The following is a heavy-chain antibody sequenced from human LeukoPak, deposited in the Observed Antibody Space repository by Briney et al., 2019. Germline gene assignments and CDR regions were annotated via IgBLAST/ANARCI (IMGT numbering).Heavy chain of an antibody. J-gene: IGHJ6*03. D-gene: IGHD1-7*01. CDR1: GFSISSYE. CDR3: ARVELAPYYYYMDV. V-gene: IGHV3-48*03. CDR2: ISSSGSTI. Sequence: GGSLRLSCAASGFSISSYEMNWVRQALGKGLEWDSHISSSGSTIWYADSVKGRFTISRDNAKNSLYLQMNSLRAEDTAVYYCARVELAPYYYYMDVWGKGTTVTVSS.